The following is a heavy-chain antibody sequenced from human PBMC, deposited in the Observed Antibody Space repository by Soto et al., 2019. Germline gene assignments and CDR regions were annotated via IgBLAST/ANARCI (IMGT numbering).Heavy chain of an antibody. CDR1: GGSISSGGHY. J-gene: IGHJ6*02. Sequence: PSETLSLTCTVSGGSISSGGHYWSWIRQHPGKGLEWIGYIYYSGDTYYNPSLKSRVTISVDTSKNQFSLKLNAVTAADTAAYFCAGEVSMTKTRRYVHSGMDVWGQGTTVTVSS. CDR3: AGEVSMTKTRRYVHSGMDV. V-gene: IGHV4-31*03. D-gene: IGHD4-17*01. CDR2: IYYSGDT.